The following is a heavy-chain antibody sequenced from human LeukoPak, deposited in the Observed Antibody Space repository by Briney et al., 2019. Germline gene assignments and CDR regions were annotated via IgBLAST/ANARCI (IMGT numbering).Heavy chain of an antibody. D-gene: IGHD3-9*01. Sequence: GGSLKISCKGSGYTFSLYYIAWVRQKPGKGLEWMGIINPADSDTTYSPSFQGQVTMSVDKSINTAYLQWSSLKTSDSAMYYCARPRGFDDKRDAFEIWGQGTVVTVSS. CDR2: INPADSDT. CDR1: GYTFSLYY. CDR3: ARPRGFDDKRDAFEI. V-gene: IGHV5-51*01. J-gene: IGHJ3*02.